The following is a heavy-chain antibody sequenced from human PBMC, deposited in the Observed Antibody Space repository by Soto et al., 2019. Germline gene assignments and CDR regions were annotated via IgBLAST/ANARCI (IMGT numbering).Heavy chain of an antibody. CDR3: AKGRSYYYYYGVDV. CDR1: GFTFSSCA. J-gene: IGHJ6*02. V-gene: IGHV3-23*01. CDR2: IIDSGGST. Sequence: EVPLLESGGGLVQPGGSLRLSCAASGFTFSSCAMGWVRQAPGKGLEWVSDIIDSGGSTYYADSVKGRFTISRDNSKSTLYLQMNSLRAEDTALYYCAKGRSYYYYYGVDVRGQGTTVTVSS.